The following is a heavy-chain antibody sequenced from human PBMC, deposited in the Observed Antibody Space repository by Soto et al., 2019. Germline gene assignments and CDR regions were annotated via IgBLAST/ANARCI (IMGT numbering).Heavy chain of an antibody. V-gene: IGHV4-4*02. Sequence: QVQLQESGPGLVKPSGTLSLTCAVSSGSISSSNWWSWVRQPPGKGLEWIGEIYHSGSTNYNPSLKSRVTIAVDKSKNQFSLKLSSVTAADTAVYYCARERRDVYYDFWSGSPADGFDPWGQGTLVTVSS. CDR1: SGSISSSNW. D-gene: IGHD3-3*01. CDR3: ARERRDVYYDFWSGSPADGFDP. J-gene: IGHJ5*02. CDR2: IYHSGST.